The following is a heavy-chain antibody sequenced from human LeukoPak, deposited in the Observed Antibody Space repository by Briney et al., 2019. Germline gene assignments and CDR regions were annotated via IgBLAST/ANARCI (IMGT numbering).Heavy chain of an antibody. Sequence: ASVKVSCKVSGYTLTELSMHWVRQAPGKGLEWMGGFDPEDGETIYARKFQGRVTMTEDTSTNTAYMELTSLTSEDTAVYYCATMVIPGGYWGQGTLVTVSS. CDR3: ATMVIPGGY. CDR1: GYTLTELS. V-gene: IGHV1-24*01. D-gene: IGHD2-21*01. J-gene: IGHJ4*02. CDR2: FDPEDGET.